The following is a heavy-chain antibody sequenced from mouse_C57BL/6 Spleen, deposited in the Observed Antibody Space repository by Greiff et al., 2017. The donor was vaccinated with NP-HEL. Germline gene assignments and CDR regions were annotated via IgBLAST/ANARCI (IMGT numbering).Heavy chain of an antibody. V-gene: IGHV1-53*01. CDR3: ARSDWAFFAMDY. CDR2: INPNNGGT. Sequence: VQLQQSGTELVKPGASVKLSCKASGYTFASYWMHWLKQRPGQGLEWIGNINPNNGGTNYNEKFKNKATLTVDTSSNTAYMHLSSLTSEDSAVYYCARSDWAFFAMDYWGQGTSVTVSS. CDR1: GYTFASYW. D-gene: IGHD4-1*01. J-gene: IGHJ4*01.